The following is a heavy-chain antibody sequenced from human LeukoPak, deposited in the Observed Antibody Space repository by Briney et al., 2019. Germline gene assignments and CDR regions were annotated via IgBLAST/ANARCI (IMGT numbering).Heavy chain of an antibody. CDR3: ARDRIVGATTSIYYYYYGMDV. J-gene: IGHJ6*02. CDR2: IKQDGSEK. D-gene: IGHD1-26*01. V-gene: IGHV3-7*01. CDR1: GFTFSSYW. Sequence: PGGSLRLSCAASGFTFSSYWMSWVRQAPGKGLEWVANIKQDGSEKYYVDSVKGRFIISRDNAKNSLYLQMNSLRAEDTAVYYCARDRIVGATTSIYYYYYGMDVWGQGTTVTVSS.